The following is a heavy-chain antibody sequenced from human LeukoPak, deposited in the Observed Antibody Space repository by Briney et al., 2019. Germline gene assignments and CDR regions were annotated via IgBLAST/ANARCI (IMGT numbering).Heavy chain of an antibody. CDR3: ARDNKWEIFAFDY. CDR1: GYTFTGYY. CDR2: IIPIFGTA. J-gene: IGHJ4*02. V-gene: IGHV1-69*13. D-gene: IGHD1-26*01. Sequence: GASVKVSCKASGYTFTGYYMHWVRQAPGQGLEWMGGIIPIFGTANYAQKFQGRITITADESTSTAYMELSSLRSEDTAVYYCARDNKWEIFAFDYWGQGTLVTVSS.